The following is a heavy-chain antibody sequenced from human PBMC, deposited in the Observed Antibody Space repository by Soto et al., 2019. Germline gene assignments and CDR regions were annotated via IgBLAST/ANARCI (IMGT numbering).Heavy chain of an antibody. V-gene: IGHV3-7*03. D-gene: IGHD3-3*01. CDR1: GFAFSNYW. CDR2: IKHDGSEK. J-gene: IGHJ6*02. Sequence: EVQLAESGGGLVQPGGSLRLSCAASGFAFSNYWMSWVRQAPGKGLEWVANIKHDGSEKYYVDSVKGRFTISRDNAKNSLYLQMNSLRAEDTAVYYCARADLTAFGVVQKTYYYYGMDVWGQGTTVTVSS. CDR3: ARADLTAFGVVQKTYYYYGMDV.